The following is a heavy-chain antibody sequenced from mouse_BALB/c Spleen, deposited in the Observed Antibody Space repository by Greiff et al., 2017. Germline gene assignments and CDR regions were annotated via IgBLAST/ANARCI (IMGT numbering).Heavy chain of an antibody. CDR3: ARGRPGFAY. CDR2: IDPANGNT. J-gene: IGHJ3*01. Sequence: VQLQQSGAELVKPGASVKLSCTASGFNIKDTYMHWVKQRPEQGLEWIGRIDPANGNTKYDPKFQGKATITADTSSNTAYMKLSSLTSEDTAVYYCARGRPGFAYWGQGTLVTVSA. V-gene: IGHV14-3*02. CDR1: GFNIKDTY.